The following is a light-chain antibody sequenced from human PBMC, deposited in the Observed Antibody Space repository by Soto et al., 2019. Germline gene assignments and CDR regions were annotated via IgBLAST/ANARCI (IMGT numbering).Light chain of an antibody. V-gene: IGKV3-20*01. CDR3: XQYGSSQYT. CDR1: QSVNNNY. CDR2: GVS. J-gene: IGKJ2*01. Sequence: IVLTQSPGTLSLSPGERATLSCRASQSVNNNYLAWYQQKPGQAPRLLIYGVSIMATGIADRFSGSGSGTXXXLXXXXLEPXDFAXXXXXQYGSSQYTFGQGTKLEIK.